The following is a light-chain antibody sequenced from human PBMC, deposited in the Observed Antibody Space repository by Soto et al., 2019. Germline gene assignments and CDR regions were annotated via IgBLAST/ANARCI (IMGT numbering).Light chain of an antibody. V-gene: IGKV1-27*01. J-gene: IGKJ1*01. CDR1: LGIGKF. CDR2: GAS. CDR3: QKYNSFPLT. Sequence: NQMTQSPSSLSASVGDSVTITCRASLGIGKFLAWYQQRPGKVPKLLIYGASTLQSGVPSRFSGRGSVRDFTLTISSLQPEDVATYYCQKYNSFPLTFDQGTKVELK.